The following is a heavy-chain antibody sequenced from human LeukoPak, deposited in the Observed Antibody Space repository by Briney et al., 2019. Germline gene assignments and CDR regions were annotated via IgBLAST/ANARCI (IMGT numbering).Heavy chain of an antibody. CDR3: ARGDYYDSSVYYYD. V-gene: IGHV1-2*02. Sequence: ASVKVSCKASGYTFTDYYMHWVRQAPGQGLEWMGWINLNSGGTNFAQRFQGRVTMTRDTSISTAYMDLSSLRSDDTAVYYCARGDYYDSSVYYYDWGQGTLVTVSS. CDR2: INLNSGGT. D-gene: IGHD3-22*01. J-gene: IGHJ4*02. CDR1: GYTFTDYY.